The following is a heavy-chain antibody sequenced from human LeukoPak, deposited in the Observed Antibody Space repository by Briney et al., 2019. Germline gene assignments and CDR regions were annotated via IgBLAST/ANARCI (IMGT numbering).Heavy chain of an antibody. D-gene: IGHD3-3*01. J-gene: IGHJ4*02. V-gene: IGHV1-69*05. Sequence: SVKVSCKASGGTFSSYAISWVRQAPGQGLEWMGGIIPIFGTANYAQKFQGRVTITTDESTSTAYMELSSLRSEDTAVYYCARGHSGSGYPDYWGQGTLVTVSS. CDR1: GGTFSSYA. CDR3: ARGHSGSGYPDY. CDR2: IIPIFGTA.